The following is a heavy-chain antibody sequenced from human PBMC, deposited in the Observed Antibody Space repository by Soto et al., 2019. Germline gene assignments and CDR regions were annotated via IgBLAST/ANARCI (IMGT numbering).Heavy chain of an antibody. Sequence: QVQLVQSGAEVKKSGASVKVSCKASGYTFTSHDINWVRQATGQGLEWMGWMNPNSGNTGYAQKFQGRGTMTRNTXISTAYMERSSLRSEDTAVYYCARWDYGDYARFDYWGQGTLVTVSS. CDR2: MNPNSGNT. V-gene: IGHV1-8*01. CDR1: GYTFTSHD. CDR3: ARWDYGDYARFDY. D-gene: IGHD4-17*01. J-gene: IGHJ4*02.